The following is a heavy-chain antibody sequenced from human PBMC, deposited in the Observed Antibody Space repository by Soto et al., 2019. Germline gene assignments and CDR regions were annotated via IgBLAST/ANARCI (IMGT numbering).Heavy chain of an antibody. V-gene: IGHV3-30*18. J-gene: IGHJ4*02. CDR2: ISYEGSEK. D-gene: IGHD2-2*02. CDR3: AKSPNFYCSSPNCYKYYFDH. CDR1: GFTFNTYG. Sequence: PGGSLRLSCAASGFTFNTYGMHWVRQAPGKGLELVAVISYEGSEKYYVDSVKGRFTISKDNSKNTLYLQMNSLRPEDTAVYYCAKSPNFYCSSPNCYKYYFDHWGQGTRVTVSS.